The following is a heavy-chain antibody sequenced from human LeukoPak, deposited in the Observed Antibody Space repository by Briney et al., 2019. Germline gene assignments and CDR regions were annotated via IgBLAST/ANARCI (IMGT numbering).Heavy chain of an antibody. Sequence: SETLSLTXTVSGGSISSSYWSWIRQPAGKGLEWIGRNNPSGSTNYNPSLKSRVTMSVDTSKNQFSLKLSSVTAADTAVYYCAREVGDFWSGYYVDYWGQGTLVTVSS. CDR2: NNPSGST. CDR3: AREVGDFWSGYYVDY. D-gene: IGHD3-3*01. V-gene: IGHV4-4*07. CDR1: GGSISSSY. J-gene: IGHJ4*02.